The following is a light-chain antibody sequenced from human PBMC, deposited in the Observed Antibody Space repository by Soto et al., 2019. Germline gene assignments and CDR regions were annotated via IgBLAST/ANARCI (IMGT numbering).Light chain of an antibody. CDR2: EVN. J-gene: IGLJ2*01. V-gene: IGLV2-8*01. CDR1: NSDVGGYNY. Sequence: QSALTQPPSTSGSPGQSVTISCTGTNSDVGGYNYVSWYQQHPGKVPKLMIYEVNKRPSGVPDRFSGSKSGNTASLTVSGLQADDEADYYCSSHAGSNTLLFGGGTKVTVL. CDR3: SSHAGSNTLL.